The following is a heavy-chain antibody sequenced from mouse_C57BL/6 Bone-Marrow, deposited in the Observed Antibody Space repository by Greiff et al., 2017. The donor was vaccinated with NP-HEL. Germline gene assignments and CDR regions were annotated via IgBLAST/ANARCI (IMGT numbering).Heavy chain of an antibody. CDR3: TPHYYGSRFAY. D-gene: IGHD1-1*01. J-gene: IGHJ3*01. V-gene: IGHV14-4*01. Sequence: VQLKQSGAELVRPGASVKLSCTASGFNIKDDYMHWVKQRPEQGLEWIGWIDPENGDTEYASKFQGKATITADTSSNTAYLQLSSLTSEDTAVYYCTPHYYGSRFAYWGQGTLVTVSA. CDR2: IDPENGDT. CDR1: GFNIKDDY.